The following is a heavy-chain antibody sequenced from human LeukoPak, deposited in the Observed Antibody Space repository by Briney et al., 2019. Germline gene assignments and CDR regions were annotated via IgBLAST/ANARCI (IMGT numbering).Heavy chain of an antibody. D-gene: IGHD6-19*01. Sequence: GGSLRLSCAASGFTFSIYGMSWVRQAPGKGLEWVSDISGSGGSTYYADSVKGRFTISRDNSKNTLYLQMNSLRAEDTAVYYCARDRSGWYIAYFDYWGQGTLVTVSS. CDR2: ISGSGGST. CDR3: ARDRSGWYIAYFDY. J-gene: IGHJ4*02. V-gene: IGHV3-23*01. CDR1: GFTFSIYG.